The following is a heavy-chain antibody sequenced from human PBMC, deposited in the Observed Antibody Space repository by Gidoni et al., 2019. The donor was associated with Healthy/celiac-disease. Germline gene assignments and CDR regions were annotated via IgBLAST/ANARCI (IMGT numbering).Heavy chain of an antibody. D-gene: IGHD5-12*01. V-gene: IGHV3-66*01. Sequence: EVQLVESGGGLVQPGGSLRIPCDACGFPVSSNYMSWVRQAPGKGLEWVSVIYSGGSTYYADSVKGRFTISRDNSKNTLYLQMNSLRAEDTAVYYCARDSTSGGYSGYDWGSGLHWGQGTLVTVSS. CDR2: IYSGGST. CDR1: GFPVSSNY. CDR3: ARDSTSGGYSGYDWGSGLH. J-gene: IGHJ4*02.